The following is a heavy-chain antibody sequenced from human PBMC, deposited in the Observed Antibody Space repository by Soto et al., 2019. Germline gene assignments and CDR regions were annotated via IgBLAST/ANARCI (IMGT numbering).Heavy chain of an antibody. V-gene: IGHV3-23*01. CDR2: ISSNGDTT. D-gene: IGHD3-22*01. Sequence: GGSLRLSCAASGFTFSIYDMSWVRRAPGKGLEWVASISSNGDTTYYVDSVKGRFNISRDNSKNTLSLQMTGLRAEDTAVYHCAQMSSDIHLRRVSFRRWGQGTAVTVYS. CDR1: GFTFSIYD. CDR3: AQMSSDIHLRRVSFRR. J-gene: IGHJ4*02.